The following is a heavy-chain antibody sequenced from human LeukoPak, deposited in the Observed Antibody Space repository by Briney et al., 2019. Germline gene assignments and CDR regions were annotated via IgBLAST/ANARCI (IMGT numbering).Heavy chain of an antibody. CDR3: AKDSQYSGSSTPRKDAFDI. D-gene: IGHD1-26*01. CDR1: EFTFGNYA. J-gene: IGHJ3*02. CDR2: ISGSGGST. Sequence: PGGSLRLSCATSEFTFGNYAMSWVRQAPGKGLEWVSAISGSGGSTYYADSVKGRFTISRDNSKNTLYLQMNSLRAEDTAVYYCAKDSQYSGSSTPRKDAFDIWGQGTMVTVSS. V-gene: IGHV3-23*01.